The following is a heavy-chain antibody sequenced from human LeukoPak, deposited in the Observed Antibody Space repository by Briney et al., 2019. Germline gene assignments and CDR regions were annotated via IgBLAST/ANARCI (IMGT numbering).Heavy chain of an antibody. CDR1: GGSISSSSYY. J-gene: IGHJ4*02. CDR3: ARDRYYYDSSGYTQLDY. Sequence: SETLFLTCSVSGGSISSSSYYWGWIRQPPGKGLEWIGNIYYSGRSYSHPSLKSRVTISVATSKNQFSLKLSSVTAADTAVYYCARDRYYYDSSGYTQLDYWGQGTLVTVSS. V-gene: IGHV4-39*07. CDR2: IYYSGRS. D-gene: IGHD3-22*01.